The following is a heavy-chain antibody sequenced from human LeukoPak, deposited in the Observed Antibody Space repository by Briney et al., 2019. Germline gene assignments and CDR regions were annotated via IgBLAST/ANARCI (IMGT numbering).Heavy chain of an antibody. CDR2: TKSKTDGGTT. CDR3: TTDLSLWFGKKPIDY. Sequence: GGSLRLSCAASGFTFSNAWMSWVRQAPGKGLEWVGRTKSKTDGGTTDYAAPVEGRFTISRDDSKNTLYLQMNSLKTEDTAVYYCTTDLSLWFGKKPIDYWGQGTLVTVSS. D-gene: IGHD3-10*01. J-gene: IGHJ4*02. V-gene: IGHV3-15*01. CDR1: GFTFSNAW.